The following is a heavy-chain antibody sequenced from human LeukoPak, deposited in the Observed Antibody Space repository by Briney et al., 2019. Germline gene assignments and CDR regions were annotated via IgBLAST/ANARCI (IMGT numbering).Heavy chain of an antibody. V-gene: IGHV1-24*01. CDR2: FDPEDGET. D-gene: IGHD6-13*01. CDR3: ATAVIAAAGMARLWVPYYYYYGMDV. CDR1: GYTLTELS. Sequence: ASVKVSCKVSGYTLTELSMHWVRQAPGKGPEWMGGFDPEDGETIYAQKFQGRVTMTEDTSTDTAYMELSSLRSEDTAVYYCATAVIAAAGMARLWVPYYYYYGMDVWGQGTTVTVSS. J-gene: IGHJ6*02.